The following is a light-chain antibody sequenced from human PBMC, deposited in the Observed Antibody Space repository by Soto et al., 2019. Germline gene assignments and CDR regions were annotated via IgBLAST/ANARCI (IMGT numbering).Light chain of an antibody. J-gene: IGKJ2*01. Sequence: DIQMTQSPSTLSASVGDRVTITCRASQSVSSWLAWYQQKPGKAPNLLIYDASSLESGVPSRFSGSGSGTEFTLTISSLQPDDFATHYCQQYSSDSPTFGQGTKLEIK. CDR2: DAS. CDR1: QSVSSW. CDR3: QQYSSDSPT. V-gene: IGKV1-5*01.